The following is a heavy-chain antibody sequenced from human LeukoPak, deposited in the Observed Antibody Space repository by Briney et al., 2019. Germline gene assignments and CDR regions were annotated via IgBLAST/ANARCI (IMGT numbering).Heavy chain of an antibody. J-gene: IGHJ4*02. CDR2: ISGTGGTT. D-gene: IGHD6-19*01. CDR3: AKGNQWLLRGGAHFDF. V-gene: IGHV3-23*01. Sequence: RGSPGLSCAASVFTFTSYAMSWVRHALGKGLEWVSAISGTGGTTYYADSPKGRVSISRDYSKKTLYLQMNSLRADDTAVYYCAKGNQWLLRGGAHFDFWGQGTLVTVSS. CDR1: VFTFTSYA.